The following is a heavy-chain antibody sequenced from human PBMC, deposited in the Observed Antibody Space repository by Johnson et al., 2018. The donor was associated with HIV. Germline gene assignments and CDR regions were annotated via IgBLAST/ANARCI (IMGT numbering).Heavy chain of an antibody. CDR3: ARTQVVYAHFDI. CDR2: ISGGST. V-gene: IGHV3-38*03. CDR1: GFTVSSNE. J-gene: IGHJ3*02. Sequence: VQLVESGGRVVRPGGSLRLSCAASGFTVSSNEMSWVRQAPGKGLEWVSSISGGSTYYADSRKGRFTISRDNSKNTLYLQMNSLRAEDTAVYYCARTQVVYAHFDIWGQGTMVTVSP. D-gene: IGHD2-8*02.